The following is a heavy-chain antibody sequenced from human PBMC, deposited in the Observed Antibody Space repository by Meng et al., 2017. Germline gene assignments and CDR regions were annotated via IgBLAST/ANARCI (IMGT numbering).Heavy chain of an antibody. CDR2: FDPEDGET. J-gene: IGHJ3*02. CDR3: AVGLSRVGAFDI. V-gene: IGHV1-24*01. Sequence: ASVKVSCKVSGYTLTELSMHWVRQAPGKGLEWMGGFDPEDGETIYAQKFQGRVTMTEDTSTDTAYMELSSLRSEDTAVYYCAVGLSRVGAFDIWGQGTMVTVSS. D-gene: IGHD2/OR15-2a*01. CDR1: GYTLTELS.